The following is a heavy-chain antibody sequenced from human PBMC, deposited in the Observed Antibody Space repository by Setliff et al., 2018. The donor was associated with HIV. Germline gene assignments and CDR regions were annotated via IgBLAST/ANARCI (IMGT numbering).Heavy chain of an antibody. CDR3: TGPAMAAAGPLEYYYYYGMDV. CDR1: GGSISSGSNY. CDR2: IYTSGST. V-gene: IGHV4-61*09. D-gene: IGHD6-13*01. J-gene: IGHJ6*02. Sequence: PSETLSLTCTVSGGSISSGSNYWSWIRQPAGKGLEWIGHIYTSGSTNYNPSLKSRVTISRDTSKNQFSLNLNSVTAADAAVYYCTGPAMAAAGPLEYYYYYGMDVWGQGTTVTVSS.